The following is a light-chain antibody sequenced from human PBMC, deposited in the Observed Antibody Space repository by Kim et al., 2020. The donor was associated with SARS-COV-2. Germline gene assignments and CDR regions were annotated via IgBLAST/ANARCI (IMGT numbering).Light chain of an antibody. Sequence: PGKTACVTCGGNNIGTKRVQWYQQRPGQAPVLVISENSDRPSGIPERFSGSNSGSTATLTINRVEAGDEADYYCQVWDSDSEHVVFGGGTQLTVL. CDR3: QVWDSDSEHVV. CDR1: NIGTKR. J-gene: IGLJ2*01. CDR2: ENS. V-gene: IGLV3-21*01.